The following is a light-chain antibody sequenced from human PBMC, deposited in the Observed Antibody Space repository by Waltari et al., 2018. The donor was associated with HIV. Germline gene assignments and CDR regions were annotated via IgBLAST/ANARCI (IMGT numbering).Light chain of an antibody. CDR3: QQYHNWPIT. CDR2: GAS. Sequence: ILMTQSPVTLSVSPGERATLSCWASQSIRTNLAWYEQKPGQTPRLLIYGASTRATGTPARFSGSGSGTEFTLTINSLQSEDLAFYYCQQYHNWPITFGGGTKVEIK. J-gene: IGKJ4*01. V-gene: IGKV3D-15*01. CDR1: QSIRTN.